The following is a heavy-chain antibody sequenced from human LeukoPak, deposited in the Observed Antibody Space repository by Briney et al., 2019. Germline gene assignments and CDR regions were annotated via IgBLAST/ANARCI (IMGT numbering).Heavy chain of an antibody. J-gene: IGHJ6*04. CDR2: IKEDGSEK. V-gene: IGHV3-7*03. Sequence: EGSLRLSCAASGFIFSSYSMSWVRQAPGKGLEWVANIKEDGSEKYYVDSVKGRFTISRDNAKNSLYLQTNSLRAEDTAVYYCARRALRYCSSTSCPAQYYGVDVWGKGTTVTVSS. CDR1: GFIFSSYS. CDR3: ARRALRYCSSTSCPAQYYGVDV. D-gene: IGHD2-2*01.